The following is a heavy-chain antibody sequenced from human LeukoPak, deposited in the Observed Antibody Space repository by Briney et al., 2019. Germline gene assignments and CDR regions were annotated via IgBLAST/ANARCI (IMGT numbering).Heavy chain of an antibody. CDR1: GFTFSSYS. J-gene: IGHJ3*02. Sequence: GGSLRLSCAASGFTFSSYSMNWVRQAPGKGLEWVSYISSSSSTIYYADSVKGRFTISRDNAKNSLYLQMNSLRAEDTAVYYCARVDGRGAFDIWGQGTMVTVSS. CDR2: ISSSSSTI. CDR3: ARVDGRGAFDI. V-gene: IGHV3-48*01. D-gene: IGHD4-17*01.